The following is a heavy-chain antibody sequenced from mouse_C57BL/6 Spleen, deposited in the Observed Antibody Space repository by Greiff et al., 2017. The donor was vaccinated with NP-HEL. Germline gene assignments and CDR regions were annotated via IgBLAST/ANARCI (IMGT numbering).Heavy chain of an antibody. J-gene: IGHJ2*01. CDR2: IHPNSGST. D-gene: IGHD1-1*02. CDR3: ARGNGYVYYFDY. V-gene: IGHV1-64*01. Sequence: QVQLKQPGAELVKPGASVKLSCKASGYTFTSYWMHWVKQRPGQGLEWIGMIHPNSGSTNYNEKFKSKATLTVDKSSSTAYMQLSSLTSEDSAVYYCARGNGYVYYFDYWGQGTTLTVSS. CDR1: GYTFTSYW.